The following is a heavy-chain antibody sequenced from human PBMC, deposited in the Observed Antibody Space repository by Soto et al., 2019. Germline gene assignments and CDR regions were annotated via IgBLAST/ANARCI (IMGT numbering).Heavy chain of an antibody. Sequence: SGPTLVNPTQTLTLTCTFSGFSLSTSGMCVSWIRQPPGKALEWLALIDWDDDKYYSTSLKTRLTISKDTSKNQVVLTMTNMDPVDTATYYCARMLDDSSGYYRGPDYWGQGTLVTVSS. D-gene: IGHD3-22*01. CDR2: IDWDDDK. V-gene: IGHV2-70*01. CDR3: ARMLDDSSGYYRGPDY. CDR1: GFSLSTSGMC. J-gene: IGHJ4*02.